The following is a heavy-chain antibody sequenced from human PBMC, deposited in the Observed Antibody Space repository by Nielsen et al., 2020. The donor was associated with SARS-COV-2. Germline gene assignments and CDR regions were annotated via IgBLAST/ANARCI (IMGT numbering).Heavy chain of an antibody. CDR2: INPSGGST. J-gene: IGHJ6*02. CDR3: ARDHPVVPAARGETYYYYGMDV. D-gene: IGHD2-2*01. V-gene: IGHV1-46*01. Sequence: WVRQAPGQGLEWMGIINPSGGSTSYAQKFQGRVTMTRDTSTSTVYMELSSLRSEDTAAYYCARDHPVVPAARGETYYYYGMDVWGQGTTVTVSS.